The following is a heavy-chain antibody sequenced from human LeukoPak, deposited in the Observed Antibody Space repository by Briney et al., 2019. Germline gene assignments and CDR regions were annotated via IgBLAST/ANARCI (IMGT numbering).Heavy chain of an antibody. V-gene: IGHV4-34*01. CDR1: GGSFSGYY. D-gene: IGHD3-22*01. J-gene: IGHJ4*02. CDR3: ARRRKYYYDSSGFHDY. CDR2: INHSGST. Sequence: SETLSLTCAVYGGSFSGYYWSWIRQPPGKGLEWIGEINHSGSTNYNPSLKSRVTISVDTSKNQFSLKLSSVTAADTAVYYCARRRKYYYDSSGFHDYWGRGTLVTVSS.